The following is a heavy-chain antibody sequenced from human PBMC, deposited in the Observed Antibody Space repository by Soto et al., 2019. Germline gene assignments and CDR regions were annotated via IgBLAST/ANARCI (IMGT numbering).Heavy chain of an antibody. V-gene: IGHV3-23*01. D-gene: IGHD3-22*01. CDR3: AIDTTDSSGYYPNWFDP. J-gene: IGHJ5*02. Sequence: GGSLRLSCAASGFTFSSYAMSWVRQAPGKGLEWVSSISGSGASTYYADSVKGRFTISRDNPKNTLYLQMNSLRAEDTAVYYCAIDTTDSSGYYPNWFDPWGQVTLVTVSS. CDR1: GFTFSSYA. CDR2: ISGSGAST.